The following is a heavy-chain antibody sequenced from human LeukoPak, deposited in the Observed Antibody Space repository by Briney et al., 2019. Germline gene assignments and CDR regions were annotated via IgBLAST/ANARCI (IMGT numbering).Heavy chain of an antibody. V-gene: IGHV3-21*01. CDR2: ITSSGTYI. J-gene: IGHJ6*03. Sequence: GGSLRPSCATSGFTFNNYNMNWVRQAPGRALEWVSSITSSGTYIFYADSVKGRFTISRDNAKNSLYLQMNSLGPEDTAVYYCARDPYSGNYGNYYYYYMDVWGKGTTVTISS. CDR3: ARDPYSGNYGNYYYYYMDV. D-gene: IGHD1-26*01. CDR1: GFTFNNYN.